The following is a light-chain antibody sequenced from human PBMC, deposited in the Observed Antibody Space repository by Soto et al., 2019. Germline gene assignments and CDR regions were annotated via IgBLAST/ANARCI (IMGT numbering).Light chain of an antibody. CDR3: SSYTSSSTLV. CDR1: SSDVGGYNY. V-gene: IGLV2-14*01. CDR2: EVS. J-gene: IGLJ2*01. Sequence: QSALTQPASVSGSPGQSITISCTGSSSDVGGYNYVSWYQQHPGKAPKLMMYEVSNRPSGVSNRFSGSKSGNTASQTISGLQAEDEAYYYCSSYTSSSTLVFGGGTKLTVL.